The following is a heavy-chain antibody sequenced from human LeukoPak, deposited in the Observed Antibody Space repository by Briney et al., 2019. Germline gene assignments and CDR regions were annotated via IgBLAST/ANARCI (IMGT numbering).Heavy chain of an antibody. D-gene: IGHD2-21*01. V-gene: IGHV3-21*01. CDR3: TTDRAYSTLDD. Sequence: GGSLTVYCAASGFTVSTNYMNWVRQAPGKGLEWVPSISSSSSYIYYADSVKGRFTISRDNAKNSLYLQMDSLRTDDTAVYYCTTDRAYSTLDDWGQGTLVTVSS. CDR2: ISSSSSYI. CDR1: GFTVSTNY. J-gene: IGHJ4*02.